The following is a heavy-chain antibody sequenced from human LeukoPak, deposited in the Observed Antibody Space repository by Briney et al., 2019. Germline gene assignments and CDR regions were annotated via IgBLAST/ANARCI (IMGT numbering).Heavy chain of an antibody. CDR3: ARDLTSSSTAYFHH. Sequence: GGSLRLSCVASGFTFSAYSMNWVRQAPGQGLDWLSYISSDSGTIYYADSVKGRFTISRDNAQNSLYLQLNSLRAEDTAVYYCARDLTSSSTAYFHHWGQGTLVTVSS. CDR1: GFTFSAYS. J-gene: IGHJ1*01. D-gene: IGHD6-6*01. CDR2: ISSDSGTI. V-gene: IGHV3-48*04.